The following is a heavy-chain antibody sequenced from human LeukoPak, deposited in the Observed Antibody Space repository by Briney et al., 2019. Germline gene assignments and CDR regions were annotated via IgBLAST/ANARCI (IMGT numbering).Heavy chain of an antibody. D-gene: IGHD3-9*01. CDR1: GGSFSGYY. J-gene: IGHJ6*03. CDR2: INHSGST. Sequence: SETLSLTCAVYGGSFSGYYWSWIRQPPGKGLEWIGEINHSGSTNYNPSLKSRVTISVDTSKNQFSLKLSSVTAADTAVYYCARRRGPLRYFDQGYYYMDVWGKGTTVTISS. CDR3: ARRRGPLRYFDQGYYYMDV. V-gene: IGHV4-34*01.